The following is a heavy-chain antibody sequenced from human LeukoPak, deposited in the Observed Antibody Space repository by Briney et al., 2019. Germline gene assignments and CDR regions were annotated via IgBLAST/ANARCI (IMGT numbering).Heavy chain of an antibody. CDR1: GDSVSSNSAA. J-gene: IGHJ4*02. D-gene: IGHD3-10*01. V-gene: IGHV6-1*01. CDR3: ARGIRVLWFGESLDY. CDR2: TYYRSEWYN. Sequence: SQTLSLTCAISGDSVSSNSAAWNWIRQSPSRGLEWLGRTYYRSEWYNDYAVSVKSRITINPDTSKNQFSLQLNSVTPEDTAVYYCARGIRVLWFGESLDYWGQGTLVTVSS.